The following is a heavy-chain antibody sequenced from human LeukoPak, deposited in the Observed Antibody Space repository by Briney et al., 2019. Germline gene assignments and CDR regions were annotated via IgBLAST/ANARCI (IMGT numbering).Heavy chain of an antibody. D-gene: IGHD6-19*01. CDR2: IYTSGST. CDR3: ARDGSIAVAGALDY. V-gene: IGHV4-61*02. Sequence: PSETLSLTCTVSGGSISSGSYYWSWIRQPAGKGLEWIGRIYTSGSTNYNPSLKSRVTISVDTSKNQFSLKLSSVTAADTAVYYCARDGSIAVAGALDYWGQGTLVTVSS. CDR1: GGSISSGSYY. J-gene: IGHJ4*02.